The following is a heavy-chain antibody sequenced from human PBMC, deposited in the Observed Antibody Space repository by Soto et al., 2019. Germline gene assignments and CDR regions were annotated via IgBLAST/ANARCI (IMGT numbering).Heavy chain of an antibody. CDR1: GYTFTSYD. V-gene: IGHV1-8*01. CDR2: MNPNSGNT. D-gene: IGHD6-6*01. Sequence: ASVKVSCKASGYTFTSYDINWVRQATGQGLEWMGWMNPNSGNTGYAQKFQGRVTMTRNTSISTAYMELSSLRSEDTAVYYCARAPDSSSSYYYCYYYMDVWGKGTTVTVSS. CDR3: ARAPDSSSSYYYCYYYMDV. J-gene: IGHJ6*03.